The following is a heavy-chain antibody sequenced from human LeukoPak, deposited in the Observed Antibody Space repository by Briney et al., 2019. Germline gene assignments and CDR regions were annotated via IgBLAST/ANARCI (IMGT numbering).Heavy chain of an antibody. Sequence: GGSLRLSCAASRFTFSSYWMSWVRQAPGKGLEWVANIKQDGSEKYYVDSVKGRFTISRDNAKNSLYLQMNSLRAEDTAVYYCARGGDDYGDYVHYYGMDVWGQGTTVTVSS. CDR3: ARGGDDYGDYVHYYGMDV. D-gene: IGHD4-17*01. CDR1: RFTFSSYW. V-gene: IGHV3-7*01. CDR2: IKQDGSEK. J-gene: IGHJ6*02.